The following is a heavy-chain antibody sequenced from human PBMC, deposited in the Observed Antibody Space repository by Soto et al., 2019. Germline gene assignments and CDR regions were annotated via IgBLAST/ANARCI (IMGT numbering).Heavy chain of an antibody. CDR1: GFTCSFCA. J-gene: IGHJ4*02. D-gene: IGHD3-22*01. CDR2: IRGSGGDT. CDR3: VKGHSDSYYYFDY. Sequence: EVPLLESGGGLVQPGGSLRLSCAASGFTCSFCAMNWVRQAPGKGLEWVSSIRGSGGDTYYADSVRGRFTISRDNSKNTLFLQMNSRRVEDTAVYYRVKGHSDSYYYFDYWGQGTLVTVSS. V-gene: IGHV3-23*01.